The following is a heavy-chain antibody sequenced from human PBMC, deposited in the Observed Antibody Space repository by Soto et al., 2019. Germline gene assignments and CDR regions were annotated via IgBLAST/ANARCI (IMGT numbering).Heavy chain of an antibody. J-gene: IGHJ6*03. CDR1: GFTFSGSA. V-gene: IGHV3-73*01. CDR3: TSTYYYYMDV. CDR2: IRSKANSYAT. Sequence: GGSLRLSCAASGFTFSGSAMHWVRQASGTGLEWVGRIRSKANSYATVYAASVKGRFTISRDDSKNTAYLQMNSLKTEDTAVYYCTSTYYYYMDVWGKGTTVTVSS.